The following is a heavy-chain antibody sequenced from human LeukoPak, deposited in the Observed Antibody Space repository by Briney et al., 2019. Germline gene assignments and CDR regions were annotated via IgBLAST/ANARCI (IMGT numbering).Heavy chain of an antibody. Sequence: PGRSLRLSCAASGFTFSDYHMSWIRQAPGKGLEWVSYISSSSSYTNYADSVKGRFTISRDNAKNSLYLQMNSLRAEDTAVYYCARAASASSPDYWGQGTLVTVSS. CDR2: ISSSSSYT. CDR3: ARAASASSPDY. V-gene: IGHV3-11*03. D-gene: IGHD5-18*01. J-gene: IGHJ4*02. CDR1: GFTFSDYH.